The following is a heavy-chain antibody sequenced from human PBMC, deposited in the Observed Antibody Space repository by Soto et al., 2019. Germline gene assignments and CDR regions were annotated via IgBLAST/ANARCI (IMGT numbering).Heavy chain of an antibody. V-gene: IGHV3-23*01. D-gene: IGHD3-3*01. J-gene: IGHJ4*02. Sequence: EVQLLESGGGLVQPGGSLRLSCAASGFTFSSCAMSWVRHTPGKGLEWVSGVSGRGGSTYNADSVKGRFTISRDKSKNTLKQHIDTLRDEDTAGYYCAKGRENQEDDFCSGFEYMGKGTLVTV. CDR3: AKGRENQEDDFCSGFEY. CDR1: GFTFSSCA. CDR2: VSGRGGST.